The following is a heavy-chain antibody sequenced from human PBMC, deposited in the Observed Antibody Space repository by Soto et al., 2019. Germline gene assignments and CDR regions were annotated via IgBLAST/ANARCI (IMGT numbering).Heavy chain of an antibody. CDR3: ARGYCSSTICYIWDNWFDP. Sequence: QVQLQESGPGLVKPSETLSLTCTVSGGSISSYYWSWIRQPPGKGLEWIGYIYYSGRTNYNPSLKSRVTISLDTSKNQFSLKLSSVPAADTAVYYCARGYCSSTICYIWDNWFDPWGQGTLVTVSS. CDR2: IYYSGRT. CDR1: GGSISSYY. V-gene: IGHV4-59*01. D-gene: IGHD2-2*02. J-gene: IGHJ5*02.